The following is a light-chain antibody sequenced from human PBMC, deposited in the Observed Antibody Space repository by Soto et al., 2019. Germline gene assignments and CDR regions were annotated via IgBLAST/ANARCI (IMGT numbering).Light chain of an antibody. V-gene: IGLV2-14*01. CDR1: SSDVGGYKY. Sequence: QSALTQPASVSGSPGQSITISCTGSSSDVGGYKYVCWYQHHPGKAPKLIIYEVTNRPSGVSIRFSGSKSGNTASLTISGLQAEDEADYYCSSYARSNPPLVFGTGTKVTVL. CDR2: EVT. J-gene: IGLJ1*01. CDR3: SSYARSNPPLV.